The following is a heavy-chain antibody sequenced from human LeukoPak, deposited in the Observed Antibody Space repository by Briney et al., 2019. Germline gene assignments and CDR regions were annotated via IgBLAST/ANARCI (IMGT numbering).Heavy chain of an antibody. J-gene: IGHJ6*03. CDR1: GDSVSSGSYY. V-gene: IGHV4-39*01. Sequence: PSETLSLXCTVSGDSVSSGSYYWVWIRQPPGEGLEWIGTIYYGGDTYYNPSLESRVTISVDTSKNQFSLKLSSVTAADTAVYYCARVLWFGESKKGYSYYMDVWGKGTTVTVSS. CDR3: ARVLWFGESKKGYSYYMDV. CDR2: IYYGGDT. D-gene: IGHD3-10*01.